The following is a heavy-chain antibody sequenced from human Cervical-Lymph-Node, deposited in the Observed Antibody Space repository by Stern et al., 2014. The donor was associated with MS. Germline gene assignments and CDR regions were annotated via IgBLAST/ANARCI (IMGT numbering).Heavy chain of an antibody. CDR1: GYTFTDYW. J-gene: IGHJ4*02. CDR3: ARPHSPGWSYYFDF. V-gene: IGHV5-51*01. Sequence: VQLVQSGAEVRKPGQSLTISCNISGYTFTDYWIAWVRQMPGKGLEWMGAIFPGASDTRYSPSFQGHVTISVDTSINTAYLQWSDLRASDTAMYYRARPHSPGWSYYFDFWGQGTLVAVSS. CDR2: IFPGASDT. D-gene: IGHD6-19*01.